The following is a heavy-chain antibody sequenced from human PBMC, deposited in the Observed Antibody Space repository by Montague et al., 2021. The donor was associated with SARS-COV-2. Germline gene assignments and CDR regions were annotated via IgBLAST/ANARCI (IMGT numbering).Heavy chain of an antibody. Sequence: SETRSLTCTVSGGSISSYYWSWIRQPPGKGLEWIGYIYYSGSSNYNPSLKSRVTISIDTSKNQFSLNLSSVTAADTAVYYCARAQNTCFIANCVNYFEVWGLGALVTVSS. CDR2: IYYSGSS. D-gene: IGHD1-1*01. CDR3: ARAQNTCFIANCVNYFEV. J-gene: IGHJ4*02. CDR1: GGSISSYY. V-gene: IGHV4-59*01.